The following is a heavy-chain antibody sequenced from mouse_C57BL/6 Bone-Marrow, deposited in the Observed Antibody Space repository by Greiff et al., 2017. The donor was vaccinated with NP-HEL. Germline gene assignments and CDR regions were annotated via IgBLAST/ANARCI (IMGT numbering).Heavy chain of an antibody. D-gene: IGHD1-1*01. CDR2: INPYNGGT. Sequence: EVKLQESGPVLVKPGASVKMSCKASGYTFTDYYMNWVKQSHGKSLEWIGVINPYNGGTSYNQKFKGKATLTVDKSSSTAYMELNSLTSEDSAVYYCARNPHYGSSPWYFDVWGTGTTVTVSS. CDR1: GYTFTDYY. V-gene: IGHV1-19*01. CDR3: ARNPHYGSSPWYFDV. J-gene: IGHJ1*03.